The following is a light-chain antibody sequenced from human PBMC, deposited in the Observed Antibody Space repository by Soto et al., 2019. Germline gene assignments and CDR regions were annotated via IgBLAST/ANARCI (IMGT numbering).Light chain of an antibody. CDR3: QQYGYLVT. Sequence: EIVLTQDPGTLSLSPGERATLPFLASQSITNNYLAWYQQKRGRAHRLLIYGASSRATGIPDRFSGSGSGTDFTLTISRLEPEDFAMYYCQQYGYLVTFGGGTKVDI. V-gene: IGKV3-20*01. CDR2: GAS. CDR1: QSITNNY. J-gene: IGKJ4*01.